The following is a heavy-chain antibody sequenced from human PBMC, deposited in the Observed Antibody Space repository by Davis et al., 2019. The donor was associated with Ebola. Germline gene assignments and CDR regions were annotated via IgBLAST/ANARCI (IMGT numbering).Heavy chain of an antibody. Sequence: PGGSLRLSCAASGFAFSSYTMHWVRQAPGKGLEYVSAISSNGDSTYYANSVKGRFTISRDNSKNTLYLQMGSLRAEDMAVYYCARRGTMGAIRDDYWGQGTLVTVSS. CDR1: GFAFSSYT. V-gene: IGHV3-64*01. J-gene: IGHJ4*02. CDR2: ISSNGDST. CDR3: ARRGTMGAIRDDY. D-gene: IGHD1-26*01.